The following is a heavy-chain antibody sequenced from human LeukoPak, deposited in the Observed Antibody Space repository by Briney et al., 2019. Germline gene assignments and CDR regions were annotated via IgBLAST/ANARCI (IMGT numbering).Heavy chain of an antibody. CDR3: ARFSPLGDGYVFDY. V-gene: IGHV4-38-2*01. D-gene: IGHD5-24*01. CDR1: GYSISSGFW. J-gene: IGHJ4*02. CDR2: IHHSGTT. Sequence: PSETLSLTCAVSGYSISSGFWWAWIRQPPGKGLEWIGRIHHSGTTYYSPSLKSRVTISVDTTKNQFSLKLSSVTAADTAVYYCARFSPLGDGYVFDYWGQGTLVTVSS.